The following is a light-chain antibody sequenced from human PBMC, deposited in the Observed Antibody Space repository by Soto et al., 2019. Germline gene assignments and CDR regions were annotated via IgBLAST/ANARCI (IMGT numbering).Light chain of an antibody. CDR3: QQYGSSP. J-gene: IGKJ4*01. Sequence: EIVLTQSPGTLSLSPGERATLSCRASQSVSSSYLAWYQQKPGQAPRLLIYGASSRANGIPDRFSGSGSGTDFTLTISRLEPEDFAVYYCQQYGSSPFGGGTKVEIK. CDR2: GAS. CDR1: QSVSSSY. V-gene: IGKV3-20*01.